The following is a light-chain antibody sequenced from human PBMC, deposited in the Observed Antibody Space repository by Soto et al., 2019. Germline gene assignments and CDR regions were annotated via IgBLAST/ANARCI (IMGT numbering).Light chain of an antibody. Sequence: EMVLTQSPGTLSLSPGERATLPCRASQSVSSSYLAWYQQKPGQAARLLIYGASSRASGSPVRFSGSEPGTDFTLTISRLEPEDFAVYYWKQYGSSPEYTFGQGTELEIK. V-gene: IGKV3-20*01. CDR3: KQYGSSPEYT. CDR1: QSVSSSY. J-gene: IGKJ2*01. CDR2: GAS.